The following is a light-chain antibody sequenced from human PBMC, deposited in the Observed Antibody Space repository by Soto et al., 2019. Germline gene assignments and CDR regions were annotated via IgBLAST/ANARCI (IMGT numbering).Light chain of an antibody. Sequence: QSVLTQPPSASGTPGQRVTISCSGSSSNIGSNTVNWYQQLPETAPKLLIYTDTQRPSGVPDRFSGSKSGTSASLAISGLQAEDEADYYCSSYTSSSTVVFGGGTKLTVL. CDR1: SSNIGSNT. CDR2: TDT. J-gene: IGLJ2*01. V-gene: IGLV1-44*01. CDR3: SSYTSSSTVV.